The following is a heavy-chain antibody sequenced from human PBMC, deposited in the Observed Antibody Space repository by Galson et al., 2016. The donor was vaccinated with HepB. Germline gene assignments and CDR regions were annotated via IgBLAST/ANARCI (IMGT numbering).Heavy chain of an antibody. J-gene: IGHJ6*02. D-gene: IGHD2-2*01. CDR1: GFNFSDYY. V-gene: IGHV3-11*01. CDR2: ISTGSNII. Sequence: SLRLSCAGTGFNFSDYYMSWVRQAPGKGLEWLSYISTGSNIIYYAASVKGRFTISKDNAKNSLFLQMNSLIADDTAQYYCARGYCSSTACRGGLDVWGQGTTVTVSS. CDR3: ARGYCSSTACRGGLDV.